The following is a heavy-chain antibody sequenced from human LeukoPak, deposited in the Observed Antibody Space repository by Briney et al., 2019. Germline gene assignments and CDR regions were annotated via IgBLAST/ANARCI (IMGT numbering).Heavy chain of an antibody. CDR3: ARDSSGSYGGSDWFDP. Sequence: SETLSLTCAVYGGSFSGYYWSWIRQPPGKGLEWIGYIYYSGSTYYNPSLKSRVTISVDTSKNQFSLKLSSVTAADTAVYYCARDSSGSYGGSDWFDPWGQGTLVTVSS. J-gene: IGHJ5*02. CDR1: GGSFSGYY. V-gene: IGHV4-59*12. D-gene: IGHD1-26*01. CDR2: IYYSGST.